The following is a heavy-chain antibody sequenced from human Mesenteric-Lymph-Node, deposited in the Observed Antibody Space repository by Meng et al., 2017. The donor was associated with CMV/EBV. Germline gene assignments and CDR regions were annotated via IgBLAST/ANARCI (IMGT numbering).Heavy chain of an antibody. D-gene: IGHD4-23*01. CDR1: GGSFSGYY. V-gene: IGHV4-34*01. CDR2: INHSGST. CDR3: ARHQRWLKSEGGFNY. Sequence: QVQLRQVGAGLLKPSETLSLTCAVYGGSFSGYYWSWIRQPPGKGLEWIGEINHSGSTNYNPSLKSRVTISVDTSKNQFSLKLSSVTAADTAVYYCARHQRWLKSEGGFNYWGQGTLVTVFS. J-gene: IGHJ4*02.